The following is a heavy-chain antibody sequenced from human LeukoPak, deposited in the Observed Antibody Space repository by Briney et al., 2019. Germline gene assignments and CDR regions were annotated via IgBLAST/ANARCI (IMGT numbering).Heavy chain of an antibody. D-gene: IGHD5-18*01. V-gene: IGHV4-34*01. CDR2: INHSGST. CDR1: GGSFSGYY. J-gene: IGHJ3*02. CDR3: ARGLRGYRAFDI. Sequence: SETLSLTCAVYGGSFSGYYWSWIRQPPGKGLEWIGEINHSGSTNYNPSLKSRVTISVDTSKNQFPLKLSSVTAADTAVYYCARGLRGYRAFDIWGQVTMVTVSS.